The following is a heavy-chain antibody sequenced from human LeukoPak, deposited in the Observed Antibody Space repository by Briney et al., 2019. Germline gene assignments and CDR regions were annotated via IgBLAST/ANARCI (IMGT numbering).Heavy chain of an antibody. CDR1: GGSISSSSYY. J-gene: IGHJ4*02. V-gene: IGHV4-39*01. CDR3: ARHYYGSGTLGYFDY. D-gene: IGHD3-10*01. Sequence: SETLSLTCTVSGGSISSSSYYWGWIRQPPGKGLEWIGSIYYSGSTYYNPSLKSRVTISVDTSKNQFSLRLSSVTAADTAVYYCARHYYGSGTLGYFDYWDQGTLVTVSS. CDR2: IYYSGST.